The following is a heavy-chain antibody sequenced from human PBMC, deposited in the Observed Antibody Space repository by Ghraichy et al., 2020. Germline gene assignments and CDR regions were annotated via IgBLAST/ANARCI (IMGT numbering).Heavy chain of an antibody. CDR2: ISSSSVDI. Sequence: GGSLRLSCAASGFTFSIYNMNWVRQTPGKGLEWVSSISSSSVDIHYADSVKGRFTISRDNAKNSLYLQMNRLGAEDTSVYYCARERVLGGSYLGNGFDLWGQGTMLTVSS. CDR3: ARERVLGGSYLGNGFDL. D-gene: IGHD1-26*01. CDR1: GFTFSIYN. V-gene: IGHV3-21*01. J-gene: IGHJ3*01.